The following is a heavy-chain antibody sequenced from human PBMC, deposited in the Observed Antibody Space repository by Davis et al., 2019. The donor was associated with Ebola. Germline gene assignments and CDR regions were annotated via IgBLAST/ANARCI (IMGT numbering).Heavy chain of an antibody. CDR3: ARKPGSGASYFES. CDR2: VDWVDYK. J-gene: IGHJ4*02. Sequence: SGPTLVTPTQTLTLTCAFSGFSLSASGMRVGWVRQSPGKPLEWLARVDWVDYKFYSTSLKTRLSISKDTSTNQVVLTMANMDPVDTATYYCARKPGSGASYFESWGQGILVTVSS. V-gene: IGHV2-70*04. D-gene: IGHD3-3*01. CDR1: GFSLSASGMR.